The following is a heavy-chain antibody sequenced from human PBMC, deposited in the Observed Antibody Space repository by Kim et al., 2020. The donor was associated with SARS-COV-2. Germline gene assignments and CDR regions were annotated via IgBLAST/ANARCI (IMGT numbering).Heavy chain of an antibody. D-gene: IGHD2-15*01. CDR2: FDPEDGET. V-gene: IGHV1-24*01. J-gene: IGHJ6*02. CDR3: ATDRPPTYYCSGGSCYSYGMAV. Sequence: ASVKVSCKVSGYTLTELSMHWVRQAPGKGLEWMGGFDPEDGETIYAQKFQGRVTMTEDTSTDTAYMELSSLRSEDTAVYYCATDRPPTYYCSGGSCYSYGMAVWGQGTTVTVSS. CDR1: GYTLTELS.